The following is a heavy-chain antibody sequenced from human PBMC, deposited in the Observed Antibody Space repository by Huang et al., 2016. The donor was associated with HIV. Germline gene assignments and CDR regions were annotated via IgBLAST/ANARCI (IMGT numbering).Heavy chain of an antibody. J-gene: IGHJ5*02. CDR3: ARGRGTSWSFFDT. D-gene: IGHD2-2*01. CDR2: ITQSGRT. Sequence: QVRLDQWGAGLLKPSATLTLTCAVHGDSLSGFFWIWIRQTPGRGLEWIGEITQSGRTNYNPSLKSRVTSEIDKSKKQFSLKLKSVTADDTSTYDCARGRGTSWSFFDTWGQGSFVTVSS. V-gene: IGHV4-34*01. CDR1: GDSLSGFF.